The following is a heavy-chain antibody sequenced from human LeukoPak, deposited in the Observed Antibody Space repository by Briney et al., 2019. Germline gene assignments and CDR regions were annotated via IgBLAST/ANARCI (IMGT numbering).Heavy chain of an antibody. J-gene: IGHJ6*03. CDR2: IIPIFGTA. CDR3: ARGLLTRAERPRYYYYMDV. D-gene: IGHD7-27*01. Sequence: ASVKVSCKASGGTFSSYAISCVRQAPGQGLEWMGGIIPIFGTANYAQKFQGRVTITADESTSTAYMELSSLRSEDTAVYYCARGLLTRAERPRYYYYMDVWGKGTTVTVSS. CDR1: GGTFSSYA. V-gene: IGHV1-69*01.